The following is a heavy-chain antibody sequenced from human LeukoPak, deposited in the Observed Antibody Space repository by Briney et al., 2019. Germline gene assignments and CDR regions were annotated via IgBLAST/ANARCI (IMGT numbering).Heavy chain of an antibody. J-gene: IGHJ4*02. CDR1: GGSISSGGYY. CDR2: IYYSGST. V-gene: IGHV4-31*03. CDR3: ARASGYCSSTSCYAIDY. Sequence: SETLSLTCTVSGGSISSGGYYWSWIRQHPGKGLEWIGYIYYSGSTYYNPSLKSRVTISVDTSKNQFSLKLSSVTAADTAVYYCARASGYCSSTSCYAIDYWGQGTLVTVSS. D-gene: IGHD2-2*01.